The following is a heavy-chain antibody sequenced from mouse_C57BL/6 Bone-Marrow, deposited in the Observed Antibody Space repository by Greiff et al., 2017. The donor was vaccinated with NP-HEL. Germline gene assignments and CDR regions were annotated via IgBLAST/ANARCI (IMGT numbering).Heavy chain of an antibody. CDR3: AGSSHWYFDV. CDR2: IDPSDSYT. Sequence: VQLKQPGAELVRPGTSVKLSCKASGYTFTSYWMHWVKQRPGQGLEWIGVIDPSDSYTNYNQKFKGKATLTVDTSSSTAYMQLSSLTSEDSAVYYCAGSSHWYFDVWGTGTTVTVSS. J-gene: IGHJ1*03. D-gene: IGHD1-1*01. CDR1: GYTFTSYW. V-gene: IGHV1-59*01.